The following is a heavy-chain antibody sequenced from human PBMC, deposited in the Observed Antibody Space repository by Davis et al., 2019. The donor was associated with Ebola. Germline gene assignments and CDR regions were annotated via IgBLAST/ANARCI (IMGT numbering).Heavy chain of an antibody. CDR1: GFTFSTYS. J-gene: IGHJ6*02. Sequence: GESLKISCAASGFTFSTYSMNWVRQAPGKGLEWVSSISSSSSYIYYADSVKGRFTISRDNAKNSLYLQMNSLRAEDTAVYYCAKPIAAAGIFYIHYYYGMDVWGQGTTVTVSS. D-gene: IGHD6-13*01. V-gene: IGHV3-21*04. CDR3: AKPIAAAGIFYIHYYYGMDV. CDR2: ISSSSSYI.